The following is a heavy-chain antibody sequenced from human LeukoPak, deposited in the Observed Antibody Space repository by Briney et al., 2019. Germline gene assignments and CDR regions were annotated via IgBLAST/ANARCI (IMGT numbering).Heavy chain of an antibody. CDR2: IYHGGST. CDR3: ARVTSSSWFEGYFDY. CDR1: GYSISSGYY. D-gene: IGHD6-13*01. V-gene: IGHV4-38-2*02. Sequence: SETLSLTCTVSGYSISSGYYWGWIRQPPGEVLEWIGIIYHGGSTYYNPSLKSRVTMSGDTSKNQFSLNLSSVTAADTAVYYCARVTSSSWFEGYFDYWGQGTLVTVSS. J-gene: IGHJ4*02.